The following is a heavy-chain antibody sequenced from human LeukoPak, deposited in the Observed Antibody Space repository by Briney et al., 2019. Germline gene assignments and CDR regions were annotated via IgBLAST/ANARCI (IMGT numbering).Heavy chain of an antibody. CDR2: ISSSSSYI. D-gene: IGHD2-15*01. CDR1: GFTFTTYW. J-gene: IGHJ3*02. V-gene: IGHV3-21*01. Sequence: AGGSLRLSCAASGFTFTTYWMTWVGPAPGKGLEWVSSISSSSSYIYYADSVKGRFTISRDNAKNSLYLQMNSLRAEDTAVYCGARDNDHCSGASRYSFLEFDIWGQGTMVTVSS. CDR3: ARDNDHCSGASRYSFLEFDI.